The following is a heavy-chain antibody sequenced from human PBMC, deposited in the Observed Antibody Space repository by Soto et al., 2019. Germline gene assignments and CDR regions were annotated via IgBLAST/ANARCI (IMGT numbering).Heavy chain of an antibody. Sequence: EVQLVESGGGLVQPGGSLRLSCAASGFTFSAHYMDWVRQAQGKGLEWVGRIKNKANSYTTEYAAYVEGRFTISREDSQNSLYLQMNSMKPEDTAVYYCARVSLVGPSGGRYFDYWGQGSQVAVSS. J-gene: IGHJ4*02. D-gene: IGHD1-26*01. V-gene: IGHV3-72*01. CDR3: ARVSLVGPSGGRYFDY. CDR1: GFTFSAHY. CDR2: IKNKANSYTT.